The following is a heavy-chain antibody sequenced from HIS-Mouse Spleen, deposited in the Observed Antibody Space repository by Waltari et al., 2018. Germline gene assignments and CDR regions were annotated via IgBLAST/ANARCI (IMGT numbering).Heavy chain of an antibody. CDR1: GFTFSSYA. CDR3: ARDRPRGYFDY. J-gene: IGHJ4*02. V-gene: IGHV3-30-3*01. D-gene: IGHD3-16*01. CDR2: ISYDGSNK. Sequence: LSCAASGFTFSSYAMHWVRQAPGKGLEWVAVISYDGSNKYYADSVKGRFTISRDNSKNTLYLQMNSLRAEDTAVYYCARDRPRGYFDYWGQGTLVTVSS.